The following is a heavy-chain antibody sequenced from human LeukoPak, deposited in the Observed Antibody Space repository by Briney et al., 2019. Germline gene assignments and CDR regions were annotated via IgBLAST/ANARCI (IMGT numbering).Heavy chain of an antibody. CDR2: IYYSGST. Sequence: KSSETLSLTCTVSGGSISSYYWSWIRQPPGKGLEWIGYIYYSGSTNYNPSLKSRVTISVDTSKNQFSLKLSSVTAADTAVYYCARGLAFRYYYDSSGSRPSYFDYWGQGTLVTVSS. D-gene: IGHD3-22*01. CDR1: GGSISSYY. CDR3: ARGLAFRYYYDSSGSRPSYFDY. V-gene: IGHV4-59*01. J-gene: IGHJ4*02.